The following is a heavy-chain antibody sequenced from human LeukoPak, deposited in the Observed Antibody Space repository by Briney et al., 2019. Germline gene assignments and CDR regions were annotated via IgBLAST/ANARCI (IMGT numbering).Heavy chain of an antibody. CDR2: ISSSGSTI. CDR1: GFTFSSYA. J-gene: IGHJ4*02. CDR3: ARDLSRVVPAAIIHY. Sequence: GGSLRLSCAASGFTFSSYAMSWVRQAPGKGLEWVSYISSSGSTIYYADSVKGRFTISRDNSKNTLYLQMNSLRAEDTAVYYCARDLSRVVPAAIIHYWGQGTLVTVSS. V-gene: IGHV3-48*01. D-gene: IGHD2-2*01.